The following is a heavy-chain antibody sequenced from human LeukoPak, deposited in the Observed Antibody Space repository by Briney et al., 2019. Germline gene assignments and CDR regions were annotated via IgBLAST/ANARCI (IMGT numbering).Heavy chain of an antibody. CDR2: IYSGGST. J-gene: IGHJ3*02. CDR1: GFTVSSNY. D-gene: IGHD6-19*01. CDR3: ARGLRTTSSGWYPRVYDAFDI. V-gene: IGHV3-53*01. Sequence: GSLRLSCAASGFTVSSNYMSWVRQAPGKGLEWVSVIYSGGSTYYADSVKGRFTISRDNAKNSLYLQMNSLRAEDTAVYYCARGLRTTSSGWYPRVYDAFDIWGQGTMVTVSS.